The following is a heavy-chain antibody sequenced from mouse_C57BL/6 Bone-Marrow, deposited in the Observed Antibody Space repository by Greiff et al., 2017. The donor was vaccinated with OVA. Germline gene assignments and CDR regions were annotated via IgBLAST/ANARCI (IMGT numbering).Heavy chain of an antibody. CDR1: GYSFTGYY. CDR3: TRYGYDFSY. V-gene: IGHV1-42*01. CDR2: INPSTGGT. D-gene: IGHD2-2*01. Sequence: VQLKESGPELVKPGASVKISCKASGYSFTGYYMNWVKQSPEKSLEWIGEINPSTGGTTYNQKFKAKATLTVDKSSSTAYMQLKSLTSEDSAVYYCTRYGYDFSYWGQGTTLTVSS. J-gene: IGHJ2*01.